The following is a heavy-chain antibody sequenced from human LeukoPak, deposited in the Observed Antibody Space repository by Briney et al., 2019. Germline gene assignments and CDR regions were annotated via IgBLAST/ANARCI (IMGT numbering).Heavy chain of an antibody. CDR1: GFTFSSYG. J-gene: IGHJ6*04. CDR3: ARKYGSGSYYSPYYYYGMDV. Sequence: GGSLRLSCAASGFTFSSYGMHWVRQAPGKGLEWVAVIWYDGSNKYYADSVKGRFTISRDNSKNTLYLQMNSLRAEDTAVYYYARKYGSGSYYSPYYYYGMDVWGKGTTVTVSS. CDR2: IWYDGSNK. V-gene: IGHV3-33*01. D-gene: IGHD3-10*01.